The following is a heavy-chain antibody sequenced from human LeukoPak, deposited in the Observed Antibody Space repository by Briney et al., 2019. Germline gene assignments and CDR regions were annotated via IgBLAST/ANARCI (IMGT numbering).Heavy chain of an antibody. CDR1: GGTFSSYT. CDR3: ATLAVAGTARDY. J-gene: IGHJ4*02. Sequence: SVKVSRKASGGTFSSYTISWVRQAPGQGLEWMGRIIPILGIANYAQKFQGRVTITADKSTSTAYMELSSLRSEDTAVYYCATLAVAGTARDYWGQGTLVTVSS. D-gene: IGHD6-19*01. V-gene: IGHV1-69*02. CDR2: IIPILGIA.